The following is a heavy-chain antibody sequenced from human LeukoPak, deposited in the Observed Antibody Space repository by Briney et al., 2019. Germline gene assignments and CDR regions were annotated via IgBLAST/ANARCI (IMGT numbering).Heavy chain of an antibody. Sequence: GGSLRLSCAASGFTFSSYAMMWVRQSPEKGLEWVSSITGSGDDTFYTDSVRGRLTLSRENSEHTLYLQMNSLRAEHTAVYLCVKGFVHPTYSFNNWGQETLVTVSS. D-gene: IGHD2-15*01. CDR3: VKGFVHPTYSFNN. J-gene: IGHJ4*02. CDR2: ITGSGDDT. CDR1: GFTFSSYA. V-gene: IGHV3-23*01.